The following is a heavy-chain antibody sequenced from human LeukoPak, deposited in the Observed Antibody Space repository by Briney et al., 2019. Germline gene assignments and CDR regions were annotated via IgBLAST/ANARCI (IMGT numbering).Heavy chain of an antibody. J-gene: IGHJ6*02. Sequence: TGGSLRLSCAASGFTFSSYAMHWVRQAPGKGLEWVAVISYDGSNKYYADSVKGRFTISRDNSKNTLYLQMNSLRAEDTAVYYCARDDWYYDILTGYRELGYYYYGMDVWGQGTTVTVSS. CDR1: GFTFSSYA. CDR3: ARDDWYYDILTGYRELGYYYYGMDV. CDR2: ISYDGSNK. V-gene: IGHV3-30-3*01. D-gene: IGHD3-9*01.